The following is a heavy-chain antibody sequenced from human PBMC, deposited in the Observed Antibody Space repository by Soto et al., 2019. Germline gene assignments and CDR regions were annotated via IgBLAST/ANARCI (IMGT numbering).Heavy chain of an antibody. Sequence: GGSLRLSCAASGFTFRTYAMNWVRQAPGQGLEWVASISSGRDYIYYADSVKGRFTISRDNAKNSLFLQMKSLRAEDTAMYSCKSSYNWYEAWGQGTLVTVSS. V-gene: IGHV3-21*01. CDR2: ISSGRDYI. D-gene: IGHD2-15*01. J-gene: IGHJ5*02. CDR1: GFTFRTYA. CDR3: KSSYNWYEA.